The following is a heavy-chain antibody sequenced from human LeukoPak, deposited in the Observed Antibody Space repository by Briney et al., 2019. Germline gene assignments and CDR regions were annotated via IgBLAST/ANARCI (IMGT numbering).Heavy chain of an antibody. Sequence: PGGSLRLSCAASGFTFISYWMHWVRQAPGKGLVWVSRINSDGSRTTYADSVKGRFTISRDNAKNTLHLQMNSLRAEDTAVYYCARATSAWHPDSWGQGTLVTVSS. J-gene: IGHJ4*02. V-gene: IGHV3-74*01. CDR3: ARATSAWHPDS. D-gene: IGHD1-1*01. CDR2: INSDGSRT. CDR1: GFTFISYW.